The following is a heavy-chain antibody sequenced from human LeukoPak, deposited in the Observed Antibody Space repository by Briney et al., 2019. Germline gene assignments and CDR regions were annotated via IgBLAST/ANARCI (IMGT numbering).Heavy chain of an antibody. CDR3: VNSLDGTGWWDFDC. Sequence: GKSLRLSCVASGSTFSTYGMHWVRQAPGKGLEWVGVISYDGRNEHYSDSVKGRFTISRDNSKNTLYLQMNSLRVEDSAVYYCVNSLDGTGWWDFDCWGQGTLVTVSS. D-gene: IGHD6-19*01. CDR2: ISYDGRNE. CDR1: GSTFSTYG. J-gene: IGHJ4*02. V-gene: IGHV3-30*18.